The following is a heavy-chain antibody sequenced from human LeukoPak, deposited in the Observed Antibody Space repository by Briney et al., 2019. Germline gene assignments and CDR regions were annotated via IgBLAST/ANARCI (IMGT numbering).Heavy chain of an antibody. CDR3: AKKDYYYMDV. CDR2: IHHGGTT. CDR1: GGSITSGNW. J-gene: IGHJ6*03. Sequence: SETLSLTCAVSGGSITSGNWWTWVRQSPGKGLEWIGEIHHGGTTNYNPSLKSRVTLSVDKSKNQFSLKLNSVTAADTAVYYCAKKDYYYMDVWGKGTTVTVSS. V-gene: IGHV4-4*02.